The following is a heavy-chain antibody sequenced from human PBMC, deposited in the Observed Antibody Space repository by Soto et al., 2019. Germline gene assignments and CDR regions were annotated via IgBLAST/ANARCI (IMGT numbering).Heavy chain of an antibody. CDR3: VKEGASRWLQLYYFDY. J-gene: IGHJ4*02. D-gene: IGHD5-12*01. CDR2: ISYDGSNK. V-gene: IGHV3-30*18. CDR1: GFTFSSYG. Sequence: QVQLVESGGGVVQPGRSLRLSCAASGFTFSSYGMHWVRQAPGKGLEWVAVISYDGSNKYYADSVKGRFTISRDNSKNTLYLQMNSLRAEDTAVYYCVKEGASRWLQLYYFDYWGQGTLVTVSS.